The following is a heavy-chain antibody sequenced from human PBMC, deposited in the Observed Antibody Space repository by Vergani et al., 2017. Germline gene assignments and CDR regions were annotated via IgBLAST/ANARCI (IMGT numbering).Heavy chain of an antibody. V-gene: IGHV1-18*01. Sequence: QVQLVQPGVEVKKPGASVKVSCKTSGYTFISYGISWVRQAPGQGLEWMGWISVNNGNTNYAQKFQGRVTMTTDTSTSTAYMEVRSLRSDDPAVYYCARSDYGDTAGEYFQHWGQGTLVTVSS. CDR1: GYTFISYG. D-gene: IGHD4-17*01. CDR3: ARSDYGDTAGEYFQH. J-gene: IGHJ1*01. CDR2: ISVNNGNT.